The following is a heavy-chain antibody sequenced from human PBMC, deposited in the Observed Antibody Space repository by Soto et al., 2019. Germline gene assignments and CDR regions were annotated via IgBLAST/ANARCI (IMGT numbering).Heavy chain of an antibody. J-gene: IGHJ4*02. Sequence: QVQLVQSGAEVKKPGASVTVSCKASGYTFNSYGISWVRQAPGQGLEWMGWISAYNDNTNYAQNLQGRVTMSTDTSTTPADLELRSLRSDDTAVYYCARESPPAELWGQGTMVTVSS. CDR3: ARESPPAEL. D-gene: IGHD3-10*01. CDR2: ISAYNDNT. V-gene: IGHV1-18*01. CDR1: GYTFNSYG.